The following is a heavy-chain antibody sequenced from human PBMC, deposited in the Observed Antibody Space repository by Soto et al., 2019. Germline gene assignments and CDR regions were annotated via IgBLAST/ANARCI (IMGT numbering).Heavy chain of an antibody. CDR1: GGSISTFGYS. J-gene: IGHJ4*02. Sequence: SETLSLTCAVSGGSISTFGYSWSWIRQPPGKGLEWLGYIFHTGSTYYNPSLKSRVTVSVDTSKNQFSLNLTSVTAADTAVYYCDRGTASYLYYFDYWGQGALVTVSS. CDR3: DRGTASYLYYFDY. CDR2: IFHTGST. D-gene: IGHD6-6*01. V-gene: IGHV4-30-2*01.